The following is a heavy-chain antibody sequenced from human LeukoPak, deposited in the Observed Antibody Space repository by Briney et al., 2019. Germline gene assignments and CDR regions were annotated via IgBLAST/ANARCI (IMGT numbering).Heavy chain of an antibody. CDR1: GYTFTGYY. Sequence: ASVKASCKASGYTFTGYYMHWVRQAPGQGLEGGGWINPNSGGTNYAQKFQGRVTMTRDTSISTAYMELSRLRSDDTAVYYCARDTVVVVAATALSLSWFDPWGQGTLVTVSS. J-gene: IGHJ5*02. D-gene: IGHD2-15*01. CDR2: INPNSGGT. V-gene: IGHV1-2*02. CDR3: ARDTVVVVAATALSLSWFDP.